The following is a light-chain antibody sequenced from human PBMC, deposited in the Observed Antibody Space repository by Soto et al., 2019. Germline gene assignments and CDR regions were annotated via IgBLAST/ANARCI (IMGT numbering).Light chain of an antibody. CDR3: AAWDDSLTGRV. CDR1: SSNIGSNT. CDR2: SNN. J-gene: IGLJ2*01. V-gene: IGLV1-44*01. Sequence: QSVLPQPPSASGTPGQRVTISCSGSSSNIGSNTVNWYQQLPGTAPKLLIYSNNQRPSGVPDRFSGSKSGTSASLAISGLQCEDEADYYCAAWDDSLTGRVFGGGTKLTVL.